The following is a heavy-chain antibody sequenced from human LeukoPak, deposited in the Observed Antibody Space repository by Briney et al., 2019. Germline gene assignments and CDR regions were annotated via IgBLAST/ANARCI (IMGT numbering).Heavy chain of an antibody. CDR3: ARTWIQLWGASDY. CDR1: GYTFTNYG. D-gene: IGHD5-18*01. Sequence: ASVKVSCKTSGYTFTNYGISWVRQAPGQGLEWMGWISVYNGNTNYAQKLQGRVTMTTDTSTSTAYMELRSLRSDNTAVYYCARTWIQLWGASDYWGQGTLVTVSS. V-gene: IGHV1-18*01. CDR2: ISVYNGNT. J-gene: IGHJ4*02.